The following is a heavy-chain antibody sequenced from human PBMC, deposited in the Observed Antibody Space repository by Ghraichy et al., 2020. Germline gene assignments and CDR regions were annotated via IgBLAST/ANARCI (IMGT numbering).Heavy chain of an antibody. D-gene: IGHD3-16*02. V-gene: IGHV3-7*01. CDR2: IKHDGSEK. CDR3: ARAYDDTWGSYPSRC. Sequence: GGSLRLSCAASGFTFSSYWMSWVRQAPGKGLEWVANIKHDGSEKYYVDSVKGRLTISRDNAKNSLYLQMNSLRAEDTAVYYCARAYDDTWGSYPSRCWGQGTLVTVSS. CDR1: GFTFSSYW. J-gene: IGHJ4*02.